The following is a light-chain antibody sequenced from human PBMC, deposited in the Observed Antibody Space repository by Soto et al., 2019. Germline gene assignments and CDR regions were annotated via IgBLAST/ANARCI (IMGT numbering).Light chain of an antibody. Sequence: DIQMTPSPSSLSASVGDRVTITCQARQDISTYLNWYQQKPGKAPKLLIYDASNLETGVPSRFSGSGSGTDFTVTIGSLQPEDIATYYCQQYDKHPRPTFGGGTKVEIK. CDR3: QQYDKHPRPT. CDR2: DAS. J-gene: IGKJ4*01. V-gene: IGKV1-33*01. CDR1: QDISTY.